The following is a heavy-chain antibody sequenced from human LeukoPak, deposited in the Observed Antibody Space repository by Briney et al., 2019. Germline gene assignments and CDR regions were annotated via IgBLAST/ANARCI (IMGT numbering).Heavy chain of an antibody. CDR3: VGTIASRGSEY. CDR1: GFTFTNYW. D-gene: IGHD6-6*01. Sequence: GGSLRLSCAASGFTFTNYWMHWVRQAPGMGLVWVSRLPPDELGIIYADSVKGRFTVSRDNAKNTVYLQMNNLRVDDTAMYYCVGTIASRGSEYWGQVALVTVSS. V-gene: IGHV3-74*01. J-gene: IGHJ4*02. CDR2: LPPDELGI.